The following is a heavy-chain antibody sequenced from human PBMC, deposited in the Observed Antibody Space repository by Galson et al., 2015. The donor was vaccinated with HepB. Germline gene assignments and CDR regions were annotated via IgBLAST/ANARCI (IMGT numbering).Heavy chain of an antibody. Sequence: SLRLSCAASGFTFSSYWMSWVRQAPGKGLEWVANIKQDGSEKYYVDSVKGRFTISRENAKNSLYLQMNSLRAGDTAVYYCARDAAVTDVGSFDIWGQGTMVTVSS. D-gene: IGHD6-19*01. CDR2: IKQDGSEK. CDR1: GFTFSSYW. CDR3: ARDAAVTDVGSFDI. V-gene: IGHV3-7*01. J-gene: IGHJ3*02.